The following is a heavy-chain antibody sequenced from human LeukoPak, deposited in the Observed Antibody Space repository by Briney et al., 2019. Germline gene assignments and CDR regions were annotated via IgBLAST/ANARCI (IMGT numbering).Heavy chain of an antibody. CDR1: GGSISSYY. V-gene: IGHV4-59*08. CDR3: ARSHDLTGYTFDY. J-gene: IGHJ4*02. CDR2: IYYSGST. D-gene: IGHD3-9*01. Sequence: PSETLSLTCTVSGGSISSYYWSWIRQPPGKGLEWIGYIYYSGSTNYNPSLKSRVTISVDTSKNQFSLKLSSVTAADTAVYYYARSHDLTGYTFDYWGQGTLVTVSS.